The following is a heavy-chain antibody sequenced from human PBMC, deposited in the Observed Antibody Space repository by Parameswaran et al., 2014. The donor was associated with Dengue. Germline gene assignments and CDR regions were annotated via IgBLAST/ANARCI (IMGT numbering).Heavy chain of an antibody. CDR3: ARANMVRGVNAYYYYGMDV. CDR2: MNPNSGNT. Sequence: WVRQAPGQGLEWMGWMNPNSGNTGYAQKFQGRVTMTRNTSISTAYMELSSLRSEDTAVYYCARANMVRGVNAYYYYGMDVWGQGTTVTVSS. V-gene: IGHV1-8*01. D-gene: IGHD3-10*01. J-gene: IGHJ6*02.